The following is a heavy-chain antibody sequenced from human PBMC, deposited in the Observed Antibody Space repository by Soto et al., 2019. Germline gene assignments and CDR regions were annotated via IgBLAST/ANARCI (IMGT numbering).Heavy chain of an antibody. J-gene: IGHJ3*02. Sequence: QVQLVQSGAEVKKPGASVKVSCKASGYTFTSYAMHWVRQAPGQRLEWMGWINAGNGNTKYSQKFQGRVTITRDTSASKAYMELSSLRSEDTAVYYCARVYPSLPIAAAVPADAFDIWGQGTMVTVSS. V-gene: IGHV1-3*01. D-gene: IGHD6-13*01. CDR1: GYTFTSYA. CDR3: ARVYPSLPIAAAVPADAFDI. CDR2: INAGNGNT.